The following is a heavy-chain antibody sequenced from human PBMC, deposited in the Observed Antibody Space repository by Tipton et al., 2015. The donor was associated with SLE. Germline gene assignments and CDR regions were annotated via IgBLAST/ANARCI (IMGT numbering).Heavy chain of an antibody. Sequence: QLVQSGGGVVQSGGSQRLSCAASGFTFSSYGMHWVRQAPGKGLEWVAFIRYDGNNRYYADSVKGRFTISRDNSKNTLYLQMNSLRAEDTAVYYCAKGTISVDYWGQGTLVTVSS. D-gene: IGHD3-3*01. CDR2: IRYDGNNR. V-gene: IGHV3-30*02. CDR3: AKGTISVDY. J-gene: IGHJ4*02. CDR1: GFTFSSYG.